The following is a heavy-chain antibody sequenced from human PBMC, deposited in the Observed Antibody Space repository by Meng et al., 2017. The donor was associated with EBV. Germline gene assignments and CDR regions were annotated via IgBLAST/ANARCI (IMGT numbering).Heavy chain of an antibody. CDR1: EFTFTSAW. CDR3: TTDEGGSRF. Sequence: EVRLVESGGGLVKPGASLKLSCAASEFTFTSAWMNWVRQAPGKGLEWVGRIRSQVDGRTADYSAPVKGRFTISRDDSKHTLYLQMNSLKIEDSAVYYCTTDEGGSRFWGQGTLVTASS. CDR2: IRSQVDGRTA. D-gene: IGHD1-26*01. J-gene: IGHJ4*02. V-gene: IGHV3-15*01.